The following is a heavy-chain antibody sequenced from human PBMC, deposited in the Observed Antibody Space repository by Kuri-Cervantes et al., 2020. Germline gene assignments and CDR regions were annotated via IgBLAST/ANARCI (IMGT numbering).Heavy chain of an antibody. V-gene: IGHV3-74*01. D-gene: IGHD5-12*01. CDR2: LNSDASVI. CDR1: GFTFKNKW. Sequence: GGSLRLPCAASGFTFKNKWMHWVRQAPGKGLVWVSRLNSDASVINHADYVKGRFTISRGNAKNTLYLQMNNLRVEDTALYYCVREFGGNEDYWGQGTLVTVSS. J-gene: IGHJ4*02. CDR3: VREFGGNEDY.